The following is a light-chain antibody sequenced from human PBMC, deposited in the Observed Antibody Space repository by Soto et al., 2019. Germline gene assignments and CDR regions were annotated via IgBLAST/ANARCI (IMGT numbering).Light chain of an antibody. CDR2: EVS. J-gene: IGLJ1*01. CDR1: CSDVGGYNY. Sequence: QSVLTQPASVSGSPGQSITISCTVTCSDVGGYNYVSWYQQHPGKAPKLMIYEVSNRPSGVSNRFSGSKSGNTASLTISGLQAEDEADYYCSSYTSSSTYVFGTGTKVTVL. CDR3: SSYTSSSTYV. V-gene: IGLV2-14*01.